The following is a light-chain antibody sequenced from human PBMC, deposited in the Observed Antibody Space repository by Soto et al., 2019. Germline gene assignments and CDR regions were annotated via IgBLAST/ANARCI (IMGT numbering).Light chain of an antibody. Sequence: EIVMTQSPGTLSVSPGERATLSCRASQNIRSNLAWYQQKPGQAPRLLIYETSIRAPGIPARFSGSGSGTEFTFTISSLQSEDFAVYHCQQYNNWPPFTFGPGTKVDIK. CDR1: QNIRSN. V-gene: IGKV3-15*01. J-gene: IGKJ3*01. CDR2: ETS. CDR3: QQYNNWPPFT.